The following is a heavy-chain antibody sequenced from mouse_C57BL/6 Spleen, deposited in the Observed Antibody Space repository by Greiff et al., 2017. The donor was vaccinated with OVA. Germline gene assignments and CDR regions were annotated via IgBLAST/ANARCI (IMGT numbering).Heavy chain of an antibody. Sequence: EVQGVESGGGLVKPGGSLKLSCAASGFTFSSYTMYWVRQTPEKRLEWVATISGGGGNTYYPDSVKGRFTISRDNAKNTLYLQMSSLRSEDTALYYCARKNDGSFYYFDYWGQGTTLTVSS. D-gene: IGHD1-1*01. CDR2: ISGGGGNT. CDR3: ARKNDGSFYYFDY. J-gene: IGHJ2*01. V-gene: IGHV5-9*01. CDR1: GFTFSSYT.